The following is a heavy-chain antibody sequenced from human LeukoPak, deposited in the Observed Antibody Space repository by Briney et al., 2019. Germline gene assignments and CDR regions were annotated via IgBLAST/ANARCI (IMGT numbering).Heavy chain of an antibody. CDR1: GFTVSSNY. J-gene: IGHJ4*02. V-gene: IGHV3-23*01. D-gene: IGHD3-22*01. Sequence: GGSLRLSCAASGFTVSSNYMSWVRQAPGKGLEWVSAISGSGGSTYYADSVKGRFTISRGNSKNTLYLQMNSLRAEDTAVYYCAKSHYYDSSGYVYWGQGTLVTVSS. CDR3: AKSHYYDSSGYVY. CDR2: ISGSGGST.